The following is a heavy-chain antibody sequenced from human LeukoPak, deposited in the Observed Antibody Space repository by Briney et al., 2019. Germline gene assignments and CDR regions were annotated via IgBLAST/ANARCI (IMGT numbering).Heavy chain of an antibody. V-gene: IGHV3-7*05. J-gene: IGHJ4*02. CDR2: INQPGSDK. D-gene: IGHD3-10*01. CDR3: TRGMIRGVMDDY. Sequence: GGPLRLSCAASGFTFSTYSMNWVRQAPGKGLEWVANINQPGSDKYYVDSVKGRFTISRDNAKNSLYLQMNSLRAEDTAVYYCTRGMIRGVMDDYWGQGTLVTVSS. CDR1: GFTFSTYS.